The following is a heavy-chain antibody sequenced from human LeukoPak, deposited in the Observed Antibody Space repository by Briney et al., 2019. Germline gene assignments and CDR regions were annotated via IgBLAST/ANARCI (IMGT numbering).Heavy chain of an antibody. D-gene: IGHD2-2*01. V-gene: IGHV4-59*10. CDR1: GGSFSGYY. J-gene: IGHJ4*02. Sequence: SETLSLTCAVYGGSFSGYYWSWIRQPAGKGLVWVGRIFSSGRTNYNPSLKSRVTMSVDLSNNHFSLDLSSVTAADTAVYYCARVDSTSWGHFVYWGQGILVTVSS. CDR3: ARVDSTSWGHFVY. CDR2: IFSSGRT.